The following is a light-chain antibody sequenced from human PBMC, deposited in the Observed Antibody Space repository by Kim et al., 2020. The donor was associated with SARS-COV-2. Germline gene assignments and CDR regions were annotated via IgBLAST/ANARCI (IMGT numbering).Light chain of an antibody. V-gene: IGLV3-1*01. CDR2: EDN. Sequence: VSPRQTANITCSGNKLEDKFTSWYQQRPGQSPLLVIYEDNKRPSGIPERFSGSNSGNTGTLTISGTQAMDEADYYCQAWDSVSGIIFGGGTQLTVL. CDR3: QAWDSVSGII. CDR1: KLEDKF. J-gene: IGLJ2*01.